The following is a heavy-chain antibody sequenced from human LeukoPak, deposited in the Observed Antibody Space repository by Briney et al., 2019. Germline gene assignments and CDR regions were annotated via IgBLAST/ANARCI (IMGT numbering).Heavy chain of an antibody. V-gene: IGHV4-39*07. CDR1: GGSISSYY. CDR2: IYYSGST. J-gene: IGHJ4*02. CDR3: ARVRDYGDYVDY. D-gene: IGHD4-17*01. Sequence: SETLSLTCTVSGGSISSYYWGWIRQPPGKGLEWIGSIYYSGSTYYNPSLKSRVTISVDTSKNQFSLKLSSVTAADTAVYYCARVRDYGDYVDYWGQGTLVTVSS.